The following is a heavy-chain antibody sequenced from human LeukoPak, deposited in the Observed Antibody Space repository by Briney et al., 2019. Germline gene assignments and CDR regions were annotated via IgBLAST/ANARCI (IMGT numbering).Heavy chain of an antibody. Sequence: PGGALRLSCAASGFTFSTYSLNWVRQAPGKGQEWVSSVISSGSHIYYAGSVKGRFTISRDNAKSSLYLQMDSLRAEDTAVYYCARYCRSTSCQKPYHYYGMDVWGRGTTVTVS. J-gene: IGHJ6*02. D-gene: IGHD2-2*01. CDR1: GFTFSTYS. CDR3: ARYCRSTSCQKPYHYYGMDV. CDR2: VISSGSHI. V-gene: IGHV3-21*04.